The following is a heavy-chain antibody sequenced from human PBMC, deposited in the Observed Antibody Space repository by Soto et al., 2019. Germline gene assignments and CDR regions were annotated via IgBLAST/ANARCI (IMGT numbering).Heavy chain of an antibody. V-gene: IGHV5-51*01. J-gene: IGHJ6*02. CDR1: GYSFTSYW. CDR3: ARHVGDSSSWYYYYYGMDV. D-gene: IGHD6-13*01. CDR2: IYPGGSDT. Sequence: PGETLKISCKGSGYSFTSYWIGWVRQLPGQGLERMGIIYPGGSDTRYSPSFHGQVTISADKSISTAYLQWSSLKASDTAMYYCARHVGDSSSWYYYYYGMDVWGQGTTVTVSS.